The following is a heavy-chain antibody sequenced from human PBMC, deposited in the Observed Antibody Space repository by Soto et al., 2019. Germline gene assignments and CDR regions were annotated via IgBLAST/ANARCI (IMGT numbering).Heavy chain of an antibody. CDR1: GFRFSNYG. CDR3: AAFSSGLA. J-gene: IGHJ3*01. V-gene: IGHV3-74*01. D-gene: IGHD3-10*01. Sequence: HPGVSLRLSFAASGFRFSNYGMHWVRQAPGKGLEWVSGVRSDGSSTDYAESVQGRFSILRDNAKNMLYLQMNSLRVEDTAVYYCAAFSSGLAWGQGTMVTVSS. CDR2: VRSDGSST.